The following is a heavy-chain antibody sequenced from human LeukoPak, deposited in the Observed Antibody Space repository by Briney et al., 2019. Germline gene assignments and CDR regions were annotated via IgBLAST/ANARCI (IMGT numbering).Heavy chain of an antibody. CDR3: AKRRVYYDYVWGSYRLSGIDY. CDR2: ISGSGGST. J-gene: IGHJ4*02. D-gene: IGHD3-16*02. Sequence: GGSLRLSCAASGFTFSSYAMSWVRQAPGKGLEWVSAISGSGGSTYSADSVKGRFTISRDNSKNTLYLQMNSLRAEDTAVYYCAKRRVYYDYVWGSYRLSGIDYWGQGTLVTVSS. V-gene: IGHV3-23*01. CDR1: GFTFSSYA.